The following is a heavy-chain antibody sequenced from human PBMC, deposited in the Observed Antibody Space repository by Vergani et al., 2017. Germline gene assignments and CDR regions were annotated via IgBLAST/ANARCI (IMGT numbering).Heavy chain of an antibody. J-gene: IGHJ6*02. CDR2: IYHSGST. CDR3: AGALKLRYSPFGDYYYYGMDV. D-gene: IGHD3-9*01. CDR1: GGSISSSNW. V-gene: IGHV4-4*03. Sequence: QVQLQESGPGLVKPPGTLSLTCAVSGGSISSSNWWSWVRQPPGKGLQWIGEIYHSGSTNYNPSLKSRVTISVDKSKNQFSLKLSSVTAADTAVYYCAGALKLRYSPFGDYYYYGMDVWGQGTTVTVSS.